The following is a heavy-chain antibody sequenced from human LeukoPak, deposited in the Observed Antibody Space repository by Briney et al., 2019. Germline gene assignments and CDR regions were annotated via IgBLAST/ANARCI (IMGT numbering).Heavy chain of an antibody. Sequence: ASVKVSCKASGYTFTNYGITWVRQAPGQGLERMGWITASNGNTDYAPKFQGRVTMTTDTSTNTAYMELKSLRSDDTALYYCARTYYYSSGTYSVYWGQGTLVTVSS. CDR3: ARTYYYSSGTYSVY. D-gene: IGHD3-10*01. CDR2: ITASNGNT. CDR1: GYTFTNYG. J-gene: IGHJ4*02. V-gene: IGHV1-18*01.